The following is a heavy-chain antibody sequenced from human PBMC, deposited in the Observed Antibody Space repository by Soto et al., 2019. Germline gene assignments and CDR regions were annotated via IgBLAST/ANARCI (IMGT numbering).Heavy chain of an antibody. CDR2: ISGSGDST. D-gene: IGHD1-7*01. Sequence: EVQLLESGGGLVQPGGSLRLSCAASGFTFSSYAMSWVRQAPGKGLEWVSVISGSGDSTYYADSVKGRFTISRDNSKNTQYLQMSGQRAEVTAVYYCAKRATGTYFDYWGQGTLVTVSS. J-gene: IGHJ4*02. V-gene: IGHV3-23*01. CDR1: GFTFSSYA. CDR3: AKRATGTYFDY.